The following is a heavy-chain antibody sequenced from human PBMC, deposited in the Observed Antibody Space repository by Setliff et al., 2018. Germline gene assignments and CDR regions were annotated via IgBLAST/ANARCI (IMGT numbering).Heavy chain of an antibody. CDR3: ARDN. CDR1: GFTFSSYW. V-gene: IGHV3-7*01. Sequence: GSLRLSCAASGFTFSSYWVSWVRQAPGKGLEWVANIHQYGSEKYYVDSVKGRFTISIDNAKNSLYLQMNSLRAEDTAVYYCARDNWGQGTLVTVSS. CDR2: IHQYGSEK. J-gene: IGHJ4*02.